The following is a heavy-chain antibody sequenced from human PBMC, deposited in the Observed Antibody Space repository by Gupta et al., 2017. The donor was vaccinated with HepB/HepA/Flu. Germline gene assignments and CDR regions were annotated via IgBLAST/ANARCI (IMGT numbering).Heavy chain of an antibody. Sequence: VQPQPVGAGLLTPSGTLSLTCPVYGCSCSGYFWSRIRYSPGKGLEWVGEINNSGSRNYHPSLKKRVTRTVDTCQNQWSLRRSSGAAAGTSVSYCGRSRWWATPGVRGENQLYYYCDGRDVWGPGTTGTVS. CDR2: INNSGSR. V-gene: IGHV4-34*01. D-gene: IGHD3-10*01. CDR1: GCSCSGYF. J-gene: IGHJ6*02. CDR3: GRSRWWATPGVRGENQLYYYCDGRDV.